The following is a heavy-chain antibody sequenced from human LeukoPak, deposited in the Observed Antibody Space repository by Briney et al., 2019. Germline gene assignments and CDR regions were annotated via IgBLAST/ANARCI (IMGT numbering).Heavy chain of an antibody. CDR3: ARANRPFHTSGWYKDY. Sequence: GGSLRLSCAASGFTFSSYAMHGVRQAPGKGLEWVALISYDGSGQYYTESVKGRFTIYRDNSKNTLYLQVNSLRVEDTAVYYCARANRPFHTSGWYKDYSGQGTLVTVSS. CDR1: GFTFSSYA. CDR2: ISYDGSGQ. J-gene: IGHJ4*02. V-gene: IGHV3-30-3*01. D-gene: IGHD6-19*01.